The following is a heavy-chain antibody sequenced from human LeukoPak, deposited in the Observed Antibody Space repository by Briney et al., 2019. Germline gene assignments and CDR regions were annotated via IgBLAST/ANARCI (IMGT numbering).Heavy chain of an antibody. Sequence: SQTLSLTCAISGDSVSSNSAAWNWIRQSPSRGLEWLGRTYYRSKWYNDYAVSVKSRITINPDTSKIQFSLQLNSVTPEDTAVYYCAREALYCSSTSCPPLDVWGQGTTVTVSS. CDR1: GDSVSSNSAA. D-gene: IGHD2-2*01. CDR3: AREALYCSSTSCPPLDV. V-gene: IGHV6-1*01. J-gene: IGHJ6*02. CDR2: TYYRSKWYN.